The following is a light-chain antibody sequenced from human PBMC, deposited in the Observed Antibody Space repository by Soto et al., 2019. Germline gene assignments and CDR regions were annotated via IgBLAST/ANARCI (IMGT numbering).Light chain of an antibody. J-gene: IGKJ1*01. Sequence: DIQMTQSPSSLSASVGDRVTITCRASQDISNCLAWFQQQPGKAPRSLIYVASTLQSGVPSRFSGSGSGTDFTLTISSLQPEDFATYFCQQYNTYPLTFGQGTKVDIK. V-gene: IGKV1-16*01. CDR3: QQYNTYPLT. CDR1: QDISNC. CDR2: VAS.